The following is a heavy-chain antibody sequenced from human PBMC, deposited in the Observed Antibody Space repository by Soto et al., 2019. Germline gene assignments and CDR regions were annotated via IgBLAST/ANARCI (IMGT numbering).Heavy chain of an antibody. Sequence: QVQLVQSGAEVKKPGASVKVSCKASGITFSTYAIHWVRQAPGQSLEWMGWINTGNGNTRYSQNFQGRVTLTRDTTESTAYMDLSSLRSEDTSKDYGARAISGYVTWGQGTLVTVSS. V-gene: IGHV1-3*04. CDR1: GITFSTYA. D-gene: IGHD5-12*01. J-gene: IGHJ5*02. CDR3: ARAISGYVT. CDR2: INTGNGNT.